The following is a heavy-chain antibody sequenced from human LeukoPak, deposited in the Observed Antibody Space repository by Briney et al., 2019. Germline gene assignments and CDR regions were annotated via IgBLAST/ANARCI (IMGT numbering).Heavy chain of an antibody. J-gene: IGHJ4*02. CDR2: INHSGST. CDR1: GGSFGGYY. D-gene: IGHD3-10*01. V-gene: IGHV4-34*01. Sequence: SETLSLTCAVYGGSFGGYYWSWIRQPPGKGLEWIGEINHSGSTNYNPSLKSRVTISVDTSKNQFSLKLSSVTAADTAVYYCARGRYYYGSGSYYNPWYFDYWGQGTLVTVSS. CDR3: ARGRYYYGSGSYYNPWYFDY.